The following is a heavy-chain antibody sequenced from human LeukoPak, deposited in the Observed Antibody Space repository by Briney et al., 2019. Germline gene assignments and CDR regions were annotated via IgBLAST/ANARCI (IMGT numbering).Heavy chain of an antibody. D-gene: IGHD1-7*01. J-gene: IGHJ4*02. CDR1: GITFSAFV. Sequence: PGRSLRLSCAASGITFSAFVMHWVRQAPGKGLEWVAVIRPDGSHISYVDPVKGRFTISRDNSNNMLYLQMNSLRAEDTALYYCLREVDWKYAFDYWGRGTLVTVSS. V-gene: IGHV3-33*01. CDR2: IRPDGSHI. CDR3: LREVDWKYAFDY.